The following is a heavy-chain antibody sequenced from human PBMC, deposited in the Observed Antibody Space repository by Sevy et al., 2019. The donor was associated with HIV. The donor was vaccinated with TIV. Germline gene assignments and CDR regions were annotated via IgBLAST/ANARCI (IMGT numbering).Heavy chain of an antibody. D-gene: IGHD3-3*01. CDR3: TTLQVLSFLEFLYRTQYGLDV. CDR1: GFTFRNAW. J-gene: IGHJ6*02. CDR2: IKSKTDGGTT. Sequence: GGSLRLSCAGSGFTFRNAWLTWVRQAPGKGLEWVGRIKSKTDGGTTDYALPVKGRFIISRDDSRNMLFLQMNSLQTEDTAVYYCTTLQVLSFLEFLYRTQYGLDVWGQGTTVTVSS. V-gene: IGHV3-15*01.